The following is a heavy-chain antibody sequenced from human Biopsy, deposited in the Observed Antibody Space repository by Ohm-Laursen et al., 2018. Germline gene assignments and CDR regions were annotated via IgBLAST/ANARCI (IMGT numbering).Heavy chain of an antibody. CDR3: ARDPHGEGRDYGSYFDY. J-gene: IGHJ4*02. V-gene: IGHV1-18*01. CDR1: GYPFITYG. D-gene: IGHD4-17*01. Sequence: ASVKVSCQTSGYPFITYGISWVRQAPGQGLEWMGWISAYNGHTKFARKFQDRVTMTTDTSTTTAYMDLRSLRSDDTAVYYCARDPHGEGRDYGSYFDYWGQGTLVTVSS. CDR2: ISAYNGHT.